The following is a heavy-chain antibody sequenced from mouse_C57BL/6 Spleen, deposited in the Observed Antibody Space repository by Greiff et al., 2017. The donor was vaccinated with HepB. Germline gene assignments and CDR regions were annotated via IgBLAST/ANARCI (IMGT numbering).Heavy chain of an antibody. J-gene: IGHJ3*01. V-gene: IGHV1-26*01. CDR2: INPNNGGT. Sequence: VQLKQSGPELVKPGASVKISCKASGYTFTDYYMNWVKQSHGKSLEWIGDINPNNGGTSYNQKFKGKATLTVDKSSSTAYMELRSLTSEDSAVYYCANYDGYGWFAYWGQGTLVTVSA. D-gene: IGHD2-3*01. CDR3: ANYDGYGWFAY. CDR1: GYTFTDYY.